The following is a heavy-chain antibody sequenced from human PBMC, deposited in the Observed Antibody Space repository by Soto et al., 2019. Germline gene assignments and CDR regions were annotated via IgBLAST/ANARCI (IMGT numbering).Heavy chain of an antibody. V-gene: IGHV4-59*01. CDR1: GGSISPFY. D-gene: IGHD2-15*01. J-gene: IGHJ4*02. CDR3: ARVRGVAARTFDY. Sequence: KPSETLSLTCTVSGGSISPFYWSWVRQPPGKGLEWIGYLYYSGNTNYDPSLKSRVTISVDASKNQVSLRLTSVTAADTAVYYCARVRGVAARTFDYWGQGTVVTVSS. CDR2: LYYSGNT.